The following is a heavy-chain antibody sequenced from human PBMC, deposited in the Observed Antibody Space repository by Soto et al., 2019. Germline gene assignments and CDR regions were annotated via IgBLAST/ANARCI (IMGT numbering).Heavy chain of an antibody. D-gene: IGHD3-16*01. V-gene: IGHV3-53*01. Sequence: EVQLVESGGGLIQPGGSLRLSCVASGLTVSHNYMAWVRQAPEMGLEWVSILYTEGTTYYADSVKGRFTISRDSSKNTLFLPLDSLRAEDTAVYYCVRPRTSGENYGIDVWGQGTTVTFAS. CDR3: VRPRTSGENYGIDV. CDR2: LYTEGTT. CDR1: GLTVSHNY. J-gene: IGHJ6*02.